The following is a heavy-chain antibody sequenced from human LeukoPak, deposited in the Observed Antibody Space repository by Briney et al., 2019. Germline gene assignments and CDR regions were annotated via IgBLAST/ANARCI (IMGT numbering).Heavy chain of an antibody. Sequence: SVKVSCKASGGTFSSYAISWVRQAPGQGLEWMGRIIPILGIANYAQKFQGRVTITADKSTSTAYMELSSLRSEDTAVYYCASIPSSSSWYMDYWGQGTLVTVSS. J-gene: IGHJ4*02. CDR3: ASIPSSSSWYMDY. CDR2: IIPILGIA. D-gene: IGHD6-13*01. V-gene: IGHV1-69*04. CDR1: GGTFSSYA.